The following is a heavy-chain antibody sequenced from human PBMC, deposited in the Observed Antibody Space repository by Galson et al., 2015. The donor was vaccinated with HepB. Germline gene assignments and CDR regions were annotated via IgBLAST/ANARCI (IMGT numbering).Heavy chain of an antibody. Sequence: SLRLSCAASGFTFSSYSMNWVRQAPGKGLEWVSYISSSSSTIYYADSVKGRFTISRDNTKNSLYLQMNSLRDEDTAEYYCARDRAKGYGMDVWGQGTTVTVSS. V-gene: IGHV3-48*02. CDR3: ARDRAKGYGMDV. CDR1: GFTFSSYS. J-gene: IGHJ6*02. D-gene: IGHD3-10*01. CDR2: ISSSSSTI.